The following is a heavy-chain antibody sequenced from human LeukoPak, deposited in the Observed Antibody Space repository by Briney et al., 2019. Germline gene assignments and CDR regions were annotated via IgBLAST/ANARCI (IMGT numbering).Heavy chain of an antibody. CDR2: IYSGGST. CDR1: GFTVSSNY. D-gene: IGHD5-24*01. Sequence: PGGSLRLSCAASGFTVSSNYMSWVRQAPGKGLEWVSVIYSGGSTYYADSVKGRFTISRDNAKNSLYLQMNSLRAEDTAVYYCARDLMEMAADNWGQGTLVTVSS. J-gene: IGHJ4*02. CDR3: ARDLMEMAADN. V-gene: IGHV3-53*01.